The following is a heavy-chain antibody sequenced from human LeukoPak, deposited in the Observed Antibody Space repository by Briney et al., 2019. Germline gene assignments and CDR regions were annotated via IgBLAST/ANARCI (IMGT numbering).Heavy chain of an antibody. CDR2: IYNSGNT. Sequence: PSETLSLTCNVSGGTIRSYYWTWIRQPPGKGLEWIGYIYNSGNTNYNPSLKSRVTISLDTSNNQFSLKLSSVTAADTAVYYCARERMGGATCYFDQWGQGSLVTVSS. CDR1: GGTIRSYY. J-gene: IGHJ4*02. D-gene: IGHD1-26*01. V-gene: IGHV4-59*01. CDR3: ARERMGGATCYFDQ.